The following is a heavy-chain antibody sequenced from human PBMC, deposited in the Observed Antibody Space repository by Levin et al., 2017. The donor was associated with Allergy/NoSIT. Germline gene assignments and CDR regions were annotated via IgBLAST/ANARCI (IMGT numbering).Heavy chain of an antibody. Sequence: GESLKISCAASGFTFSNYWMHWVRQAPGKGLVWLARISTDGNDRNYEDSVKGRFTISRDNAKNTLYLQMNSLTAEDTAVYYCVTGRSGSYGKFDYWGQGTLLTVSS. J-gene: IGHJ4*02. CDR1: GFTFSNYW. D-gene: IGHD3-16*01. CDR2: ISTDGNDR. CDR3: VTGRSGSYGKFDY. V-gene: IGHV3-74*01.